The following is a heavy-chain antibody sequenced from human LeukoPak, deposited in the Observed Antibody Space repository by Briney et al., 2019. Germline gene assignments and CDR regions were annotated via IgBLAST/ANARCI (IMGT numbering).Heavy chain of an antibody. CDR1: GFTFSSYT. CDR2: ISSSSSYI. Sequence: PGGSLRLSCAASGFTFSSYTMNWVRQAPGKGLEWVSSISSSSSYIYYADSVKGRFTISRDNAKNTLYLQMNSLRGEDTATYYCVQDLWYGEYEYWGQGTLVTVSS. D-gene: IGHD3-10*01. CDR3: VQDLWYGEYEY. J-gene: IGHJ4*02. V-gene: IGHV3-21*04.